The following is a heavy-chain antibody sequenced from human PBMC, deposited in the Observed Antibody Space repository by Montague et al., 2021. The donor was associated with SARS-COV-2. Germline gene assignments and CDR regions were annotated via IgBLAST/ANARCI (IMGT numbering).Heavy chain of an antibody. D-gene: IGHD2-2*03. J-gene: IGHJ4*02. V-gene: IGHV4-34*01. CDR3: ARGAPGY. CDR2: IAHGGTT. Sequence: SETLSLTCAVYGGSFSDYHWTWIRQSAGKGLEWIGQIAHGGTTKYNPSLESRVTISIDTSKNQFSLKLTSVTAADTAIYYCARGAPGYWAQGTLVTVSS. CDR1: GGSFSDYH.